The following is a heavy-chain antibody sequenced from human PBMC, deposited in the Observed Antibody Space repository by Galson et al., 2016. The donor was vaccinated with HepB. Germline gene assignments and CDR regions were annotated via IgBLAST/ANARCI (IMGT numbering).Heavy chain of an antibody. Sequence: SVKVSCKASGYTFTNYYMHWVRQAPSQGLQWMGLINPTGSSTSYAQKFQGRVTLTRDTSTSTVYMELSSLRSEDTAVYYCARSPQWLEHFDYWGQGTLVTVSS. V-gene: IGHV1-46*01. D-gene: IGHD6-19*01. J-gene: IGHJ4*02. CDR1: GYTFTNYY. CDR3: ARSPQWLEHFDY. CDR2: INPTGSST.